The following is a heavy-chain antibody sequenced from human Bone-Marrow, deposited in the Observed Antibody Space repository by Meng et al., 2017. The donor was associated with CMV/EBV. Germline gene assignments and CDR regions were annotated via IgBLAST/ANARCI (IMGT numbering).Heavy chain of an antibody. V-gene: IGHV3-30-3*01. CDR1: GFTFSSYG. CDR3: ASDHGDGYNSANYFDY. Sequence: GESLKISCAASGFTFSSYGMHWVRQAPGKGLEWVAVISYDGSNKYYADSVKGRFTISRDNSKQTLYLQMNNLRAEDSAVYYSASDHGDGYNSANYFDYWGQGTLVTVSS. J-gene: IGHJ4*02. D-gene: IGHD5-24*01. CDR2: ISYDGSNK.